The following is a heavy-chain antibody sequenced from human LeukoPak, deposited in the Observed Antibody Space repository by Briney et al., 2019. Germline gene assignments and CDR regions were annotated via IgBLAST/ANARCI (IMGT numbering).Heavy chain of an antibody. CDR1: GYSFTSNW. D-gene: IGHD3-3*01. V-gene: IGHV5-51*01. J-gene: IGHJ4*02. CDR2: INPGDSDT. CDR3: ARLYYDFWNNYRWVDY. Sequence: GESLKIPCKGSGYSFTSNWIGWARQMPGKGLEWMGIINPGDSDTKYSPSFQGQVTISVDKSISTADLQWSSLKASDTAMYYCARLYYDFWNNYRWVDYWGQGTLVTVSS.